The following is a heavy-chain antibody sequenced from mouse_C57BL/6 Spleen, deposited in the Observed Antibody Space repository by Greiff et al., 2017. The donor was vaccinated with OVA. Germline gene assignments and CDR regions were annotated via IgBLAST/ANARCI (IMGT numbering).Heavy chain of an antibody. J-gene: IGHJ2*01. D-gene: IGHD2-12*01. CDR3: TTLYRDYFDY. Sequence: EVQRVESGAELVRPGASVKLSCTASGFNIKDDYMHWVKQRPEQGLEWIGWIEPENGDTEYASKFQGKATITADTSSNKAYLPLSSLTSEDTGVYYCTTLYRDYFDYWGQGTTLTDSS. V-gene: IGHV14-4*01. CDR2: IEPENGDT. CDR1: GFNIKDDY.